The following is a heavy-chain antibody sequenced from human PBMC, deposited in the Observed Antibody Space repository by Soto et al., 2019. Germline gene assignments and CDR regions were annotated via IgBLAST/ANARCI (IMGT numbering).Heavy chain of an antibody. Sequence: SSETLSLTCAVSGGSISSSNWWSWVRQPPGKGLEWIGEIYHSGSTNYNPSLKSRVTISVDKSKYQFSLKLSSVTAADTAVYYCARAEDCSSTSCLSPAYYYYYYGMDVWGQGTTVTVSS. CDR1: GGSISSSNW. CDR2: IYHSGST. CDR3: ARAEDCSSTSCLSPAYYYYYYGMDV. D-gene: IGHD2-2*01. V-gene: IGHV4-4*02. J-gene: IGHJ6*02.